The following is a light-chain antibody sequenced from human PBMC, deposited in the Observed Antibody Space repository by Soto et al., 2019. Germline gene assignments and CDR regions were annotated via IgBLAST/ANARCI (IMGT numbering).Light chain of an antibody. J-gene: IGLJ1*01. Sequence: QSALTQPASVSGSPGPSITISCTGTSSDVGGYNYVSWYQQHPGKAPKLMIYDVSNRPSGVSNRFSGSKSGNTASLTISGVQAEDEADYYCSSYTSSSTLLYVFGTGTKMTAL. CDR2: DVS. CDR3: SSYTSSSTLLYV. V-gene: IGLV2-14*01. CDR1: SSDVGGYNY.